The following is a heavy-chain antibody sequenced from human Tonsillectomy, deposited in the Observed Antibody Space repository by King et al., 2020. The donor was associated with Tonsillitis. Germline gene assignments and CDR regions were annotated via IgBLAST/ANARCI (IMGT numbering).Heavy chain of an antibody. CDR3: AKDGLPSIEARPWYFDL. V-gene: IGHV3-23*04. CDR1: GFTFSSYA. D-gene: IGHD6-6*01. J-gene: IGHJ2*01. Sequence: VQLVESGGGLVQPGGSLRLSFAASGFTFSSYAISWVRQAPGKGLGWVSGIRGYGGSTYYAESGKGRFTISRDNSQKTLYLQMNSLRVDDTAVYYCAKDGLPSIEARPWYFDLWGRGSMVTVSS. CDR2: IRGYGGST.